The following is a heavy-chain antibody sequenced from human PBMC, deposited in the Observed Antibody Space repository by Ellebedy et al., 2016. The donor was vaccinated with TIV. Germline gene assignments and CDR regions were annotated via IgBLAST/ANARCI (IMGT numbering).Heavy chain of an antibody. V-gene: IGHV3-11*01. J-gene: IGHJ6*02. Sequence: GESLKISCAASGFTFSDYYMGWIRQAPGKGLEWVSYISGSGGTIYYADPVKGRFTISRDNAKNSLYLQMNSLRAEDTAVYYCARRLGSGSYYRGYYYYGMDVWGQGTTVTVSS. CDR2: ISGSGGTI. D-gene: IGHD3-10*01. CDR1: GFTFSDYY. CDR3: ARRLGSGSYYRGYYYYGMDV.